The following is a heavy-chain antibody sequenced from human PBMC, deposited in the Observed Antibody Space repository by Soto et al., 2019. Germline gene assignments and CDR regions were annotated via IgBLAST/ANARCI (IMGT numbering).Heavy chain of an antibody. J-gene: IGHJ4*02. CDR1: GFPFRNYG. V-gene: IGHV3-33*01. CDR2: IWYDGSQK. Sequence: QVQLVESGGGVVQTGGSLRLSCAASGFPFRNYGMHWVRQAPGKGLEWVAVIWYDGSQKYEAGSVKGRFTISRDNSKNTLYLQMDSVRDEDTAVYYCATVRRGSGWYNDWWGQGTLVIVSS. D-gene: IGHD6-19*01. CDR3: ATVRRGSGWYNDW.